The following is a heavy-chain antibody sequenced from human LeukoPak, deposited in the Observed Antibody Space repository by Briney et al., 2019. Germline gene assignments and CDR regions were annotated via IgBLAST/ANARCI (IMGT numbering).Heavy chain of an antibody. D-gene: IGHD2-15*01. V-gene: IGHV4-30-2*01. CDR1: GGSISSGGYS. Sequence: SETLSLTCAVSGGSISSGGYSWSWIRQPPGKGLERIGYIYHSGSTYYNPSLKSRVTISVDRSKNQFSLKLSSVTAADTAVYYCARRGLTGWFDPWGQGTLVTVSS. CDR3: ARRGLTGWFDP. J-gene: IGHJ5*02. CDR2: IYHSGST.